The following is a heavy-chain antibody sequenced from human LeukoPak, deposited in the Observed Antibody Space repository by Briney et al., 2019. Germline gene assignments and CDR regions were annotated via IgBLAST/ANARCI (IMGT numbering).Heavy chain of an antibody. CDR3: ATGRHTALDY. Sequence: NPSETLSLTCTVSGGSINNYYWSWIRQPPGKGLEWLGYISYTGTTIYNPSLKTRVTISVDTSNQLSLKLSSATAADTAMYYCATGRHTALDYWGQGTLVTVSS. J-gene: IGHJ4*02. CDR2: ISYTGTT. CDR1: GGSINNYY. V-gene: IGHV4-59*08. D-gene: IGHD5-18*01.